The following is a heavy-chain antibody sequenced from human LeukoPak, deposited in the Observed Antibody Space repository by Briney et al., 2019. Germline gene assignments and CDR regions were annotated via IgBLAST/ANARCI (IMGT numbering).Heavy chain of an antibody. CDR1: GGSISSYY. V-gene: IGHV4-59*01. CDR2: IHYSGST. D-gene: IGHD6-19*01. Sequence: SETLSLTCTVSGGSISSYYWSWIRQPPGKGLEWIGYIHYSGSTNFNPSLKSRVTISVDTSKNQFSLRLSSVTAADTAVYYCVRGTGWYWNWFDPWGQGTLVTVSS. CDR3: VRGTGWYWNWFDP. J-gene: IGHJ5*02.